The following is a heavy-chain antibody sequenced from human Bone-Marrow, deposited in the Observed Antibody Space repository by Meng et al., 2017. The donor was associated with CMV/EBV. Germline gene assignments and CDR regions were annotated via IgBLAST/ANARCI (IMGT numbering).Heavy chain of an antibody. CDR1: GYTFTSYD. V-gene: IGHV1-8*03. CDR3: ARGPSIVVVPATWSYGMDV. J-gene: IGHJ6*02. Sequence: ASVKVSCKASGYTFTSYDINWVRQATGQGLKWMGWMNPNSGNTGYAQKFQGRVTITRNTSISTAYMELSSLRSEDTAVYYCARGPSIVVVPATWSYGMDVWGQGTTVTVS. CDR2: MNPNSGNT. D-gene: IGHD2-2*01.